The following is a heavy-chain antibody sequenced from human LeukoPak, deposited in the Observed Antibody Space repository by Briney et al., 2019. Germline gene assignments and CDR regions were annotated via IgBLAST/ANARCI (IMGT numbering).Heavy chain of an antibody. Sequence: PGRSLRLSCTTSGFTFDDFSMSWVRQAPGKGLEWVGFIRSKAYGGTLEYAASVRGRFTISRDDSKNIGYLQMNSLKTEDTAVYYCTRDCSGGNCYEETDFWGQGTLVTVSS. D-gene: IGHD2-15*01. CDR3: TRDCSGGNCYEETDF. CDR1: GFTFDDFS. V-gene: IGHV3-49*04. CDR2: IRSKAYGGTL. J-gene: IGHJ4*02.